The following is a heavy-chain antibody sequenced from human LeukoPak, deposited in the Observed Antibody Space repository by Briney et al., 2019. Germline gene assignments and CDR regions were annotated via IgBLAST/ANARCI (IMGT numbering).Heavy chain of an antibody. CDR2: IGYRGGSI. CDR3: AKSWGSTRPYYNYMDV. V-gene: IGHV3-23*01. J-gene: IGHJ6*03. CDR1: GFTFSSYA. Sequence: QTGGSLRLSCAASGFTFSSYAMSWVRQAPGKGLEWVSIIGYRGGSIYYAYSVKGRFTISRDNSKNTLSLQMNGLRPEDTAVYYCAKSWGSTRPYYNYMDVWGKGTTVTVSS. D-gene: IGHD1-26*01.